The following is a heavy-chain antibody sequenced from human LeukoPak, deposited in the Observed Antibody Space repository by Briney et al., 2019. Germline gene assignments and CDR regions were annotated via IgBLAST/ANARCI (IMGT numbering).Heavy chain of an antibody. D-gene: IGHD1-26*01. CDR2: IYSGGNT. CDR3: ARDRMGYYYFDY. J-gene: IGHJ4*02. V-gene: IGHV3-66*01. CDR1: GFTVSSNY. Sequence: GGSLRLSCAASGFTVSSNYMSWVRQAPGKGLEWVSVIYSGGNTYYADSVKGRFTISRDNSKNTLYLQMNSLRAEDTAVYYCARDRMGYYYFDYWGQGTLVTVSS.